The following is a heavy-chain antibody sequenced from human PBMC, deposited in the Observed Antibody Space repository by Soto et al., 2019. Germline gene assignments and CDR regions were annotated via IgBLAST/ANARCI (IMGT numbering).Heavy chain of an antibody. Sequence: GGSLRLSCSASGFSFSGSAIHWVRQASGRGLEWVSRIAGKNENYVTTYAASVQGRFSLSRDDSKNTAYLIMNSLRAEDTAVYYCAKFYGGNSAHTYTIDPWGQGTLVTVSS. CDR3: AKFYGGNSAHTYTIDP. J-gene: IGHJ5*02. CDR1: GFSFSGSA. D-gene: IGHD2-21*02. CDR2: IAGKNENYVT. V-gene: IGHV3-73*01.